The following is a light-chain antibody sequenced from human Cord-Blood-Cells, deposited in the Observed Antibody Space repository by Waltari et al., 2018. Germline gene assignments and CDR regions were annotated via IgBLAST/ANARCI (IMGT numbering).Light chain of an antibody. CDR2: EVS. CDR3: CSYAGSSTFVV. V-gene: IGLV2-23*02. Sequence: QSALTQPASVSGSPGQSITISCTGTSSDVGSYNLVSWYQQHPGKAPKLMIYEVSKRPIRGSNRFSGSKSGNTASLTISGLQAEDEADYYCCSYAGSSTFVVFGGGTKLTVL. CDR1: SSDVGSYNL. J-gene: IGLJ2*01.